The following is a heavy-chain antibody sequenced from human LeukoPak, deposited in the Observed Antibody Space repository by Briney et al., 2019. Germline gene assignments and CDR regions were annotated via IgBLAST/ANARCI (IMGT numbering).Heavy chain of an antibody. V-gene: IGHV3-33*01. J-gene: IGHJ4*02. CDR2: IWYDGSNK. CDR3: ARDGGWYFTEKYYFDY. CDR1: GFTFSSYG. D-gene: IGHD6-19*01. Sequence: GGSLRLSCAASGFTFSSYGMHWARQAPGKGLEWVAVIWYDGSNKYYADSVKGRFTISRDNSKNTLYLQMNSLRAEDTAVYYCARDGGWYFTEKYYFDYWGQGTLVTVSS.